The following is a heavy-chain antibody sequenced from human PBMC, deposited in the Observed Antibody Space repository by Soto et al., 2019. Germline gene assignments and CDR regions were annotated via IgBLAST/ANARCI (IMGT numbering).Heavy chain of an antibody. V-gene: IGHV3-48*02. Sequence: EVQLVESGGGLVQPGGSLRLSCAASGFSFSSYNMNWVRQAPGKGLEWVSYISSSSSTIYYADSVKGRFTISRDNAKNSLYLQMNRLRDEDTAVYYCARPRGYSYVLPDYWGQGTLVTVSS. CDR1: GFSFSSYN. D-gene: IGHD5-18*01. CDR2: ISSSSSTI. J-gene: IGHJ4*02. CDR3: ARPRGYSYVLPDY.